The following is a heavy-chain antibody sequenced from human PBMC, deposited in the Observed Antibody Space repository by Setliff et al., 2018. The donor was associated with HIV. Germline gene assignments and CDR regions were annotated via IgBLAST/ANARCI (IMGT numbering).Heavy chain of an antibody. CDR1: GGSISSDPYY. J-gene: IGHJ4*02. Sequence: KTSETLSLTCTVSGGSISSDPYYWGWIRQPPGKGLEWIGSMSTSGSSFYDPSLKSRVTISVEPSKNQFSLQLSSVTAAHTAVYYCASPLFSYGPLAYWGQGTLVTVSS. V-gene: IGHV4-39*07. CDR2: MSTSGSS. CDR3: ASPLFSYGPLAY. D-gene: IGHD3-16*01.